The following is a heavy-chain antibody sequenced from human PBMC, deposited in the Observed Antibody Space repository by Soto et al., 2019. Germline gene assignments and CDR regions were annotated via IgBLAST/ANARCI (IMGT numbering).Heavy chain of an antibody. D-gene: IGHD7-27*01. Sequence: ASVKVSCKTSGNTLTSFYIHWVRQAPGQGLEWVGRLSPTTGGTNYAQHFQGRVTVTWDMSTFTAYMELSSLIYEDTAVYYCARPPGYVTNWYYFDTWGQGTQVTVSS. CDR2: LSPTTGGT. CDR3: ARPPGYVTNWYYFDT. CDR1: GNTLTSFY. J-gene: IGHJ4*02. V-gene: IGHV1-2*02.